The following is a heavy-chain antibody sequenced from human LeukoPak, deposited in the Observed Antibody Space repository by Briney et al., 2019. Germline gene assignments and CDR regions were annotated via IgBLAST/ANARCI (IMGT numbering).Heavy chain of an antibody. CDR2: IYYSGST. J-gene: IGHJ4*02. D-gene: IGHD6-6*01. CDR3: ARISSSSRDYFDY. CDR1: GGSISSYY. V-gene: IGHV4-59*01. Sequence: SETLSLTCTVSGGSISSYYWSWIRQPPGKGLEWIGYIYYSGSTNYNPSLKSRVTISVDTSKNQFSPKLSSVTAADTAVYYCARISSSSRDYFDYWGQGTLVTVSS.